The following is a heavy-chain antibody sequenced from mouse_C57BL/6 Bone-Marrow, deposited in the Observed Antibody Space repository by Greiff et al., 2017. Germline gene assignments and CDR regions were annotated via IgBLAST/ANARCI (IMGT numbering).Heavy chain of an antibody. J-gene: IGHJ4*01. CDR2: IYPGSGST. CDR3: AARRYGTAWDY. CDR1: GYTFTSYW. V-gene: IGHV1-55*01. Sequence: QVHVKQPGAELVKPGASVKMSCKASGYTFTSYWITWVKQRPGQGLEWIGDIYPGSGSTNYNEKFKSKATLTVDTSSSTAYMQLSSLTSEDSAVYYCAARRYGTAWDYWGQGTSVTVSS. D-gene: IGHD1-1*01.